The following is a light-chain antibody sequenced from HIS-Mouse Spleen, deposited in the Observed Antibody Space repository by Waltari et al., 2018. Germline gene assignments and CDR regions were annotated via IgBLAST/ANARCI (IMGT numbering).Light chain of an antibody. CDR1: SSDVGGYNY. CDR3: CSYAGSYNVV. V-gene: IGLV2-11*01. Sequence: QSALTQPRSVSGSPGQSVTISCTGTSSDVGGYNYVSWYQQHPGKAPKLMIYDVSKRPSGVPDRFAGSKYGNTASLTSSGLQAEDEADYYCCSYAGSYNVVFGGGTKLTVL. J-gene: IGLJ2*01. CDR2: DVS.